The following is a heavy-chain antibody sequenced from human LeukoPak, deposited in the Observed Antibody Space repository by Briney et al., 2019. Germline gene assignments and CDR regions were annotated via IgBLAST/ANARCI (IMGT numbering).Heavy chain of an antibody. Sequence: PGRSLRLSCAASGFTFDDYAMHWVRQAPGKGLEWVSGISWNSGSIGYADSVKGRFTISRDNAKNSLYLQMNSLRAEDMALYYCAKDWGPSLYYYDSSGYYAGQGAFDIWGQGTMVTVSS. V-gene: IGHV3-9*03. D-gene: IGHD3-22*01. CDR1: GFTFDDYA. J-gene: IGHJ3*02. CDR2: ISWNSGSI. CDR3: AKDWGPSLYYYDSSGYYAGQGAFDI.